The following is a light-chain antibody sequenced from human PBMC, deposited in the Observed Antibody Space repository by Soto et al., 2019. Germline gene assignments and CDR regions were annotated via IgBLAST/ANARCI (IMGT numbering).Light chain of an antibody. J-gene: IGLJ1*01. CDR3: QSYDSSLSGYV. CDR2: GST. V-gene: IGLV1-40*01. CDR1: GSNIGAPYD. Sequence: QSVLTQPPSLSGAPGQMVTISCTGSGSNIGAPYDVHWYQHLPGTAPKLLIYGSTNRPSGVPGRFSGSKSGTSASLAITGLQAEDEADYCCQSYDSSLSGYVFGAGTKVT.